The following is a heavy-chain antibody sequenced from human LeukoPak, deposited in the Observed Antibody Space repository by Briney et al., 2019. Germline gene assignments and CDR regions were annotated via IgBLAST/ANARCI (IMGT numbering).Heavy chain of an antibody. D-gene: IGHD4-23*01. CDR2: ISGSGGST. CDR1: GFTFSSYA. V-gene: IGHV3-23*01. Sequence: GGSLRLSCAASGFTFSSYAMSWVRQAPGKGLEWVSAISGSGGSTYYADSVKGRFTISRDNSKNTLYLQMNSLRAEDTAVYYRAKDDLPWVTVAPLDYWGQGTLVTVSS. CDR3: AKDDLPWVTVAPLDY. J-gene: IGHJ4*02.